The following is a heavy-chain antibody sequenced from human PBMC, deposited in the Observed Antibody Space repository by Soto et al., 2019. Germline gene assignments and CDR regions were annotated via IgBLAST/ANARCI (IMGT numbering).Heavy chain of an antibody. CDR1: GYSISTGFN. D-gene: IGHD6-19*01. Sequence: SETLSLTCAVSGYSISTGFNWGWIRQPPGKGLEWIGSIYHSGSTYYNLSLKSRVTISADTSKNQISLKLISVTAADTALYYCARDLGTGFYHFDAWGQGTLVSLSS. CDR3: ARDLGTGFYHFDA. CDR2: IYHSGST. J-gene: IGHJ4*02. V-gene: IGHV4-38-2*02.